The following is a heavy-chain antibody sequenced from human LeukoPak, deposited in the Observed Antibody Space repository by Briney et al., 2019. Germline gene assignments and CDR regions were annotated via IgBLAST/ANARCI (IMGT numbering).Heavy chain of an antibody. J-gene: IGHJ4*02. CDR3: ARDSRAFDFDY. CDR1: GDSISNYN. D-gene: IGHD3-10*01. V-gene: IGHV4-4*07. Sequence: SETLSLTCTVSGDSISNYNWSWIRQPAGKGLEWIGRIYTSGSTNYNPSLKSRVTMSVDTSKNQFSLKLSSVTAADTAVYFCARDSRAFDFDYWGQGTLVTVSS. CDR2: IYTSGST.